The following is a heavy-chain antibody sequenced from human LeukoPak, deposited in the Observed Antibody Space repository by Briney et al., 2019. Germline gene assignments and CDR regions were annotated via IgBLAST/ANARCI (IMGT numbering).Heavy chain of an antibody. D-gene: IGHD5-12*01. Sequence: PGGSLRLSCAASGFTFSSYSMTWVRQAPGKGLEWVSSISSSSSYIYYADSVKGRFTISRDNAKNSLYLQMNSLRAEDTAVYYCARDPTDGYNSNDAFDIWGRGTMVTVSS. CDR3: ARDPTDGYNSNDAFDI. J-gene: IGHJ3*02. CDR2: ISSSSSYI. CDR1: GFTFSSYS. V-gene: IGHV3-21*01.